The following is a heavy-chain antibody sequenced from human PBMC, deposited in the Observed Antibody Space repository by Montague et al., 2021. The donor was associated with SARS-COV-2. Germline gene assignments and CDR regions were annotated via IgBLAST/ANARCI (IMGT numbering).Heavy chain of an antibody. V-gene: IGHV4-39*02. CDR2: LYIGGTT. Sequence: SETLSLTCNVSGGSISSSTYYWGWIRQPPGKGLEWIGNLYIGGTTYYSPSLKSRVTISVDTSKNHFSLNMASVTAADTAVYYCARTSKLRESSSGNYYYHAMDVWGQGTTVTVSS. CDR3: ARTSKLRESSSGNYYYHAMDV. D-gene: IGHD3-16*01. J-gene: IGHJ6*02. CDR1: GGSISSSTYY.